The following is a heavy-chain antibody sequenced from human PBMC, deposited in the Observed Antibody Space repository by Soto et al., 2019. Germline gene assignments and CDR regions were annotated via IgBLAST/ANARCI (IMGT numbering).Heavy chain of an antibody. CDR2: IYYSGGT. Sequence: SETLSLTCTVSGGSISGGDYYWNWIRHPPGKGLEWIGFIYYSGGTYYKPSLKSRVSMSVDASKNQFSLKLSSVTAADTAVYYCAREPYDYDRSGHFDYWGQGTLVTVSS. V-gene: IGHV4-30-4*01. J-gene: IGHJ4*02. D-gene: IGHD3-22*01. CDR3: AREPYDYDRSGHFDY. CDR1: GGSISGGDYY.